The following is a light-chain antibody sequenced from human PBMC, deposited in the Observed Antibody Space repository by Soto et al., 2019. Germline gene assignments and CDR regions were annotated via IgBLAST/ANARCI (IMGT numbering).Light chain of an antibody. J-gene: IGKJ1*01. V-gene: IGKV1-5*03. CDR1: QTISSW. CDR2: KAS. Sequence: DIQMTQSPSTLSGSVGDRVTITCRASQTISSWLAWYQQKPGKAPKLLIYKASTLKSGVPSRFSGSGSGTEFTLTISSLQPDDFATYYCQHYNRYSEAFGSGTKVDIK. CDR3: QHYNRYSEA.